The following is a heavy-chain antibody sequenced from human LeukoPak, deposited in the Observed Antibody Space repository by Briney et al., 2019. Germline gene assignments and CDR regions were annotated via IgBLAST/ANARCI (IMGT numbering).Heavy chain of an antibody. CDR2: IYPGDSDT. CDR3: ARRPVSSSSDYYGMDV. CDR1: GYSFTSYW. Sequence: GESLKISCKGSGYSFTSYWIGWVRQMPGKGLEWMGIIYPGDSDTRYSPSFQGQVTISADKSISTAYLQWSSLKASDTAMYYCARRPVSSSSDYYGMDVWGQGTTVTVSS. J-gene: IGHJ6*02. D-gene: IGHD6-6*01. V-gene: IGHV5-51*01.